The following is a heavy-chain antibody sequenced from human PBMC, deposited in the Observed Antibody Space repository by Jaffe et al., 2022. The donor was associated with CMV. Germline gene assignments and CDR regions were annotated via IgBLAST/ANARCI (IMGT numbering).Heavy chain of an antibody. CDR3: AKDIDYDSSTGFDY. D-gene: IGHD3-22*01. Sequence: EVQLVESGGVVVQPGGSLRLSCAASGFTFDDYTMHWVRQAPGKGLEWVSLISWDGGSTYYADSVKGRFTISRDNSKNSLYLQMNSLRTEDTALYYCAKDIDYDSSTGFDYWGQGTLVTVSS. CDR1: GFTFDDYT. CDR2: ISWDGGST. J-gene: IGHJ4*02. V-gene: IGHV3-43*01.